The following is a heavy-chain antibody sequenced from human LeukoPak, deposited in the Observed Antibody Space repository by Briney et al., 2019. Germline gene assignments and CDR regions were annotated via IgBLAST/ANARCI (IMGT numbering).Heavy chain of an antibody. CDR1: GFTFSSYA. J-gene: IGHJ4*02. V-gene: IGHV3-30*04. Sequence: GRSLRLSCAASGFTFSSYAMHWVRQAPGKGLEWVAVISYDGSNKYYADSVKGRFTISRDNSKNTLYLQMNSLRAEDTAVYYCARDTQWLVRGHFDYWGQGTLVTVSS. CDR3: ARDTQWLVRGHFDY. CDR2: ISYDGSNK. D-gene: IGHD6-19*01.